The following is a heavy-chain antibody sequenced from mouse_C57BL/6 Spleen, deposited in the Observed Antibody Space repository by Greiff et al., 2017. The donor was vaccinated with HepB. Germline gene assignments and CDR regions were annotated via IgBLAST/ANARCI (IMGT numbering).Heavy chain of an antibody. CDR1: GYTFTSYW. CDR2: IDPSDSYT. V-gene: IGHV1-69*01. D-gene: IGHD1-1*01. Sequence: VQLQQPGAELVMPGASVKLSCKASGYTFTSYWMHWVKQRPGQGLEWIGEIDPSDSYTNYNQKFKGKSTLTVDKSSSTAYMQRSSLTSEDSAVYYCARRAVVALNYFDYWGQGTTRTVSS. J-gene: IGHJ2*01. CDR3: ARRAVVALNYFDY.